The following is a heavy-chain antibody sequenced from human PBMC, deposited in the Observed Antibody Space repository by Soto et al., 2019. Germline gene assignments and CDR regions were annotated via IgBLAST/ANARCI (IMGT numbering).Heavy chain of an antibody. CDR3: ARSPPYCGGDCSIFDY. CDR2: IYYSGRT. D-gene: IGHD2-21*02. V-gene: IGHV4-31*03. J-gene: IGHJ4*02. CDR1: GGSISSGGYY. Sequence: QVQLQESGPGLVKPSQTLSLTCTVSGGSISSGGYYWSWIRQHPGKGLEWIGYIYYSGRTYYNPSPTSRVTRSVDTPTTQFALKLGSVTAAATAVYYCARSPPYCGGDCSIFDYWGQGTLVTVSS.